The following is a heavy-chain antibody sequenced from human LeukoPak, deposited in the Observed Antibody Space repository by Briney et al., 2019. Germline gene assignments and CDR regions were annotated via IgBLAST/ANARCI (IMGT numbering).Heavy chain of an antibody. CDR2: IIPIFGTA. J-gene: IGHJ4*02. CDR3: ARRCSSTSCYAGRGPYYFDY. Sequence: GASVKVSCKASGGTFSSYAISWVRQAPGQGLEWMGGIIPIFGTANYAQKFQGRDTITADKSTSTAYMELSSLRSEDTAVYYCARRCSSTSCYAGRGPYYFDYWGQGTLVTVSS. V-gene: IGHV1-69*06. D-gene: IGHD2-2*01. CDR1: GGTFSSYA.